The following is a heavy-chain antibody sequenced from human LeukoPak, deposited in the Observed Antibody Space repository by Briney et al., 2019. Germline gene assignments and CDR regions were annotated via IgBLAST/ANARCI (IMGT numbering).Heavy chain of an antibody. CDR1: GGSISSYY. D-gene: IGHD2-15*01. Sequence: SETLSLTCTVSGGSISSYYWSWIRQPPGKGLEWIGYIYYSGSTYYNPSLKSRVTISVDTSKNQFSLKLSSVTAADTAVYYCARLPPSDYYYYGMDVWGQGTTVTVSS. V-gene: IGHV4-59*06. CDR3: ARLPPSDYYYYGMDV. J-gene: IGHJ6*02. CDR2: IYYSGST.